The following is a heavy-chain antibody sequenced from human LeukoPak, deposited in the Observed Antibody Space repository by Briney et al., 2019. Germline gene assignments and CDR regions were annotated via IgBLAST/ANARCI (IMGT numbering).Heavy chain of an antibody. D-gene: IGHD3-16*01. V-gene: IGHV3-23*01. J-gene: IGHJ4*02. CDR3: AKRTGGGDFDY. CDR1: GFTFSTSA. CDR2: IDGSGGST. Sequence: PGGSLRLSCVVSGFTFSTSAKNWVRQAPGKGLEWVSFIDGSGGSTYYAESVKGRFTISRDNSKNTLFLQMNSLRADDTAVYYCAKRTGGGDFDYWGQGTLVTVSS.